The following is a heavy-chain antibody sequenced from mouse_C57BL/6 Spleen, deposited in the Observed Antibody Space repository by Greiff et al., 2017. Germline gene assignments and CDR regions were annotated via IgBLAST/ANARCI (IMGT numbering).Heavy chain of an antibody. Sequence: QVQLQESGPGLVAPSQSLSITCTVSGFSLTSYGVDWVRQSPGKGLEWLGVIWGVGSTNYNSALKSRLSISKDNSKSQVFLKMNSLQTDDTAMYYCATLLREFAYWGQGTLVTVSA. V-gene: IGHV2-6*01. J-gene: IGHJ3*01. D-gene: IGHD1-1*01. CDR1: GFSLTSYG. CDR2: IWGVGST. CDR3: ATLLREFAY.